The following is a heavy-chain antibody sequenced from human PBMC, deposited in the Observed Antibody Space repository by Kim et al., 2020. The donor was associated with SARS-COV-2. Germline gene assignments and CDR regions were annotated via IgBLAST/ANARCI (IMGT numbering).Heavy chain of an antibody. CDR3: ARSGRTVAGALYS. CDR2: IRGSGSTI. CDR1: GFTFTDHY. V-gene: IGHV3-11*01. D-gene: IGHD6-19*01. J-gene: IGHJ4*02. Sequence: GGSLRLSCATSGFTFTDHYMSWIRQAPGKGLEWVSYIRGSGSTIYYADFVKGRFTISRDNAKDSLYLQMNSLRAEDTAVYYCARSGRTVAGALYSWGQGTLVTVSS.